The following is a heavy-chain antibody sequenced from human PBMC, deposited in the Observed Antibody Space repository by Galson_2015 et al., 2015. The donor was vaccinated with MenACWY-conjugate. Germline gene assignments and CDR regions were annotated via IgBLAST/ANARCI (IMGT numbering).Heavy chain of an antibody. J-gene: IGHJ4*02. Sequence: LRLSCAASGFTFNNYWMHWVRQPPGKGLEWISYIKADGSFSNYADSVKGRFTISTDNAKNMVYLQMDSLGDEDTAVYFCARDNNWSFDSWGQGTLVTVSS. V-gene: IGHV3-74*01. CDR2: IKADGSFS. CDR3: ARDNNWSFDS. CDR1: GFTFNNYW. D-gene: IGHD1-1*01.